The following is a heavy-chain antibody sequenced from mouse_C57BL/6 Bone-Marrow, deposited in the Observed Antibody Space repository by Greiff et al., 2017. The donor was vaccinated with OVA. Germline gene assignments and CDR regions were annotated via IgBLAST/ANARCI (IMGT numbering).Heavy chain of an antibody. Sequence: VQLQQSGPGLVKPSQSLSLTCSVTGYSITSGYYWNWIRQFPGNKLEWMGYISYDGSNNYNPSLKNRISITRDTSKNQFFLKLNSVTTEDTATYYCAFRAYWGQGTLVTVSA. CDR2: ISYDGSN. CDR1: GYSITSGYY. CDR3: AFRAY. V-gene: IGHV3-6*01. J-gene: IGHJ3*01.